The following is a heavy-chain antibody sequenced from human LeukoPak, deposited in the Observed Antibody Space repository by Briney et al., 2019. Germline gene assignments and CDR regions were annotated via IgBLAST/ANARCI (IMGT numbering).Heavy chain of an antibody. Sequence: SETLSLTCTVSGGSISSYYWSWIRQPPGKGLEWIGYIYYSGSTNYNPSLKGRVTISVDTSKNQFSLKLSSVTAADTAVYYCARSDIVVVPAPYNWFDPWGQGTLVTVSS. D-gene: IGHD2-2*01. J-gene: IGHJ5*02. CDR1: GGSISSYY. CDR2: IYYSGST. CDR3: ARSDIVVVPAPYNWFDP. V-gene: IGHV4-59*01.